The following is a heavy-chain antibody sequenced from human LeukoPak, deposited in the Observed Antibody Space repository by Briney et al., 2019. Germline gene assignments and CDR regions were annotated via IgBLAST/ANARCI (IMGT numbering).Heavy chain of an antibody. D-gene: IGHD3-10*01. Sequence: ASVKVSCKASGYTFTGYYMHWVRQAPGQGLEWMGWINPNSGGTDYAQKFQGRVTMTRDTSISTAYMELSRLRSDDTAIYYCARDQNEVLLWFGDFYYFDYWGQGTLVTVSS. CDR2: INPNSGGT. CDR1: GYTFTGYY. V-gene: IGHV1-2*02. J-gene: IGHJ4*02. CDR3: ARDQNEVLLWFGDFYYFDY.